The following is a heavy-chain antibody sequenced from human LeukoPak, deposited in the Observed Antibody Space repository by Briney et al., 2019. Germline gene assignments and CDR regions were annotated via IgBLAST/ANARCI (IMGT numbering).Heavy chain of an antibody. J-gene: IGHJ4*02. CDR2: ISSSSSTI. Sequence: GGSLRLSCAASGFTFNIYAMNWVRQAPGKGLEWVSYISSSSSTIFYADSVKGRFTVSRDNAKRSLYLQLNSLRDEDTALYYCVRDRFYGSGSYQNAGGCFDNWGQGTLVTVSS. CDR3: VRDRFYGSGSYQNAGGCFDN. V-gene: IGHV3-48*02. D-gene: IGHD3-10*01. CDR1: GFTFNIYA.